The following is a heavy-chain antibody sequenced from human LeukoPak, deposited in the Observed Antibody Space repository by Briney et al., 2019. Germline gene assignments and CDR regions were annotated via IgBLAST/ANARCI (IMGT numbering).Heavy chain of an antibody. CDR1: GGTFSSYA. V-gene: IGHV1-69*04. Sequence: SVKVSCKASGGTFSSYAISWVRQAPGQGLEWMGRIIPILGIANYAQKFQGRVTITADKSTSTAYMELSSLRSEDTAVYDCASGYSSSSLAFFDYWGQGTLVTVSS. D-gene: IGHD6-6*01. CDR2: IIPILGIA. CDR3: ASGYSSSSLAFFDY. J-gene: IGHJ4*02.